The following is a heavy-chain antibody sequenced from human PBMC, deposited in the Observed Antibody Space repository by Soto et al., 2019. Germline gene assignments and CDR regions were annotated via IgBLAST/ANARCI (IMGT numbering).Heavy chain of an antibody. D-gene: IGHD3-10*01. Sequence: EVQLVESGGGLVQPGGSLRLSCAASGFRFSIYSINWIRQAPGKGLEWSAYITGDSNTIKYADSVKGRFTISRDNAKNSVYLQMNSLRDEDTAVYYCARSGEGHFDYWGQGTVVAVSS. CDR1: GFRFSIYS. J-gene: IGHJ4*02. CDR3: ARSGEGHFDY. V-gene: IGHV3-48*02. CDR2: ITGDSNTI.